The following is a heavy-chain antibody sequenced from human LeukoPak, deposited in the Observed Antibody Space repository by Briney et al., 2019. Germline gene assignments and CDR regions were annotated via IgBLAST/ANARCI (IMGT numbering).Heavy chain of an antibody. Sequence: PSETLSLTCTVSGGSISSYYWSWIRQPPGKGLEWIGYIYYSGSTNYNPSLKSRVTISVDTSKNQFPLKLSSVTAADTAVYYCARELVGATRGYFDYWGQGTLVTVSS. CDR3: ARELVGATRGYFDY. D-gene: IGHD1-26*01. V-gene: IGHV4-59*01. J-gene: IGHJ4*02. CDR1: GGSISSYY. CDR2: IYYSGST.